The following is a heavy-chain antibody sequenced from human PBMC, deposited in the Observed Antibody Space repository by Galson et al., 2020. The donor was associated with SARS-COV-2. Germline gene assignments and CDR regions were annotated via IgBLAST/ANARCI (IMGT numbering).Heavy chain of an antibody. Sequence: SCEGSGFTFSHYWMNWVRQVPGKGLEWVASINQGGTQTHYVESVQGRFTISRDDAKSALYLQMKNLRGEDTAIYYCARVTWTGNPFDHWGQGTLVTVSS. CDR3: ARVTWTGNPFDH. V-gene: IGHV3-7*03. CDR2: INQGGTQT. D-gene: IGHD3-9*01. J-gene: IGHJ4*02. CDR1: GFTFSHYW.